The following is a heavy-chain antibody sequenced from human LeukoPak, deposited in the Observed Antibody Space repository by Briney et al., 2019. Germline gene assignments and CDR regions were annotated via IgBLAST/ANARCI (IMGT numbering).Heavy chain of an antibody. CDR1: GYTFTGYY. J-gene: IGHJ4*02. D-gene: IGHD3-22*01. CDR3: ATYDYYDSSGYDY. Sequence: ASVKVSCKASGYTFTGYYMHWVRQAPGQGLEWTGWINPNSGGTNYAQKFQGRVTMTRDTSISTAYMELSRLRSDDTAVYYCATYDYYDSSGYDYWGQGTLVTVSS. CDR2: INPNSGGT. V-gene: IGHV1-2*02.